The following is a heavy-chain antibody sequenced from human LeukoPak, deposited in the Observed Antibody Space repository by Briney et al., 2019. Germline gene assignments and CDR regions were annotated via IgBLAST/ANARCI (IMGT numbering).Heavy chain of an antibody. D-gene: IGHD2-2*02. CDR1: GYSFTSYG. J-gene: IGHJ4*02. V-gene: IGHV1-18*01. CDR2: ISAYNGNT. CDR3: ARESPTIGYCSSTSCYTFLDY. Sequence: ASVKVSCKASGYSFTSYGIIWVRQAPGQGLEWMGWISAYNGNTNYAQRLQGRVTMTTDTSTSTAYMELRSLRSDDTAVYYCARESPTIGYCSSTSCYTFLDYWGQGTLVTVSS.